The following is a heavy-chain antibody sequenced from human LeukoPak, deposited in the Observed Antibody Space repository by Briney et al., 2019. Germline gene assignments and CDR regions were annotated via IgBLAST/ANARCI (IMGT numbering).Heavy chain of an antibody. CDR3: ARAWYSWGYYFDY. Sequence: PGGSLRLSCAASGFTFSSYAMSWVRQAPGKGLEWVSTISGGGGSTYYADSVKGRFTISRDNAKNSLYLQMHSLRDEDTAVYYCARAWYSWGYYFDYWAQGPLVTVSS. CDR1: GFTFSSYA. V-gene: IGHV3-23*01. J-gene: IGHJ4*02. D-gene: IGHD1-26*01. CDR2: ISGGGGST.